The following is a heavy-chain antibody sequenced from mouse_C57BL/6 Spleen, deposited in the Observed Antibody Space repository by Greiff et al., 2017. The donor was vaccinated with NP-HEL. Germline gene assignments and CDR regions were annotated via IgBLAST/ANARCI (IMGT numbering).Heavy chain of an antibody. V-gene: IGHV5-6*01. CDR3: ARSVITTVVAGDYFDY. CDR1: GFTFSSYD. D-gene: IGHD1-1*01. Sequence: EVQLQESGGDLVKPGGSLKLSCAASGFTFSSYDMSWVRQTPDKRLEWVATISSGGSYTYYPASVKGRFTISRDNAKNTLYLQMNSLKSEDTAMYYCARSVITTVVAGDYFDYWGQGTTLTVSS. CDR2: ISSGGSYT. J-gene: IGHJ2*01.